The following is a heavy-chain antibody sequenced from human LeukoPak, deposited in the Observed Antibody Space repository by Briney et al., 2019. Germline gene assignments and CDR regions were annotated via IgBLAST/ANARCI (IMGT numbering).Heavy chain of an antibody. CDR2: IWYDGSNK. V-gene: IGHV3-30*02. CDR1: GFTFSSYG. D-gene: IGHD3-10*01. CDR3: AKAFTYYYGSGSPDY. J-gene: IGHJ4*02. Sequence: GGSLRLSCAASGFTFSSYGMHWVRQAPGRGLEWVADIWYDGSNKYYADSVKGRFTISRDNSKNTLYLQMNSLRAEDTAVYYCAKAFTYYYGSGSPDYWGQGTLVTVSS.